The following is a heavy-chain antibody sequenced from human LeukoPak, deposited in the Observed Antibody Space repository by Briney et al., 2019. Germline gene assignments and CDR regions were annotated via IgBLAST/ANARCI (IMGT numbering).Heavy chain of an antibody. CDR3: ARRAGAYSHPYDY. D-gene: IGHD4/OR15-4a*01. Sequence: GGSLRLSCTVSGFTVSTNSMSWVRQAPGKGLEWVSFIYTDNTHYSDSVRGRFTISRDNSKNTLYLQMNSLRAEDTAVYYCARRAGAYSHPYDYWGQGTLVTVSS. CDR2: IYTDNT. J-gene: IGHJ4*02. CDR1: GFTVSTNS. V-gene: IGHV3-53*01.